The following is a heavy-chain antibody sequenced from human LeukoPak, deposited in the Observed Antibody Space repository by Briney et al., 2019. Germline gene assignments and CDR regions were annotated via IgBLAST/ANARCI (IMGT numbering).Heavy chain of an antibody. CDR2: INSDGSDT. Sequence: TGGSLRLSCAASGFTFSSYWMHWVRQAPGKGLVWVSRINSDGSDTTYADSVKGRFTISRDNAKNTLYLQMNSLRAEDTAVYYCARGTYSSSPFDSWGQGILVTVSS. CDR1: GFTFSSYW. V-gene: IGHV3-74*01. D-gene: IGHD6-6*01. CDR3: ARGTYSSSPFDS. J-gene: IGHJ4*02.